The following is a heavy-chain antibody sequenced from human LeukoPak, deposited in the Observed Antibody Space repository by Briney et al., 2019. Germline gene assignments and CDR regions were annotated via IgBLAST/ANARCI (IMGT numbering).Heavy chain of an antibody. Sequence: GGSLRLSCAASGFTFYSYGMSRVRQAPGKGLDWVSGISGSGGTTYYADSVKGRFTITRDNSRNTVYLQMNSLRAEDTAVYYCAKDVKTLDAFDIWGRGTMVAVSS. CDR2: ISGSGGTT. J-gene: IGHJ3*02. V-gene: IGHV3-23*01. CDR1: GFTFYSYG. CDR3: AKDVKTLDAFDI.